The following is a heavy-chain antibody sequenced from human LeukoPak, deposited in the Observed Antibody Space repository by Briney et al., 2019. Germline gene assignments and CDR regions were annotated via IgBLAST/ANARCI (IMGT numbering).Heavy chain of an antibody. V-gene: IGHV4-4*07. CDR3: ARHKRSSRTQVLYFDY. CDR2: IYTSGST. Sequence: SETLSLTCTVSGGSISSYYWSWIRQGAGKGLEWIGRIYTSGSTNYNPSLKSRVTMSVDTSKNQFSLKLSSVTAADTAVYYCARHKRSSRTQVLYFDYWGQGTLVTVSS. D-gene: IGHD6-13*01. CDR1: GGSISSYY. J-gene: IGHJ4*02.